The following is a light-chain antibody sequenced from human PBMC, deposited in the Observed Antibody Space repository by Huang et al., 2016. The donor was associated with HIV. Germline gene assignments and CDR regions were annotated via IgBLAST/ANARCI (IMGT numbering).Light chain of an antibody. CDR1: QSLLYRSNNKNY. CDR3: QQYYNTPFT. V-gene: IGKV4-1*01. J-gene: IGKJ3*01. CDR2: WES. Sequence: DIVMTQSPDSLAVSLGERAAINCKSSQSLLYRSNNKNYLAWYQQKPGQPPKLLIYWESTRESGVPDRCSGSGSGTDFTLTISSLQAADVAVYYCQQYYNTPFTFGPGTKVDIK.